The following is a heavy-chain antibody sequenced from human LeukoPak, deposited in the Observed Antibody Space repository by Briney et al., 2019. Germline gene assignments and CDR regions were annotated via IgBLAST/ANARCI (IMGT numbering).Heavy chain of an antibody. CDR1: GGSFSGYY. V-gene: IGHV4-34*01. CDR2: INHSGST. J-gene: IGHJ3*02. D-gene: IGHD3-22*01. CDR3: ARAGHYYYDSSGYYYVYAFDI. Sequence: NSSETLSLTCAVYGGSFSGYYWSWIRQPPGKGLEWIGEINHSGSTNYNPSLKSRVTISVDTSKNQFSLKLSSVTAADTAVYYCARAGHYYYDSSGYYYVYAFDIWGQGTMVTVSS.